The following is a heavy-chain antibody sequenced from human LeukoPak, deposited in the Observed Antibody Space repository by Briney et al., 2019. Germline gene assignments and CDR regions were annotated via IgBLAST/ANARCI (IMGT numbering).Heavy chain of an antibody. J-gene: IGHJ6*02. CDR3: ARHGSYSYYDILTGSRMDV. D-gene: IGHD3-9*01. V-gene: IGHV4-61*02. CDR1: GGSISSGSYY. Sequence: SETLSLTCTVSGGSISSGSYYWSWIRQPAGKGLEWIGRIYTSGSTNYNPSLKSRVTISVDTSKNQFSLKLSSVTAADTAVYYCARHGSYSYYDILTGSRMDVWGQGTTVTVSS. CDR2: IYTSGST.